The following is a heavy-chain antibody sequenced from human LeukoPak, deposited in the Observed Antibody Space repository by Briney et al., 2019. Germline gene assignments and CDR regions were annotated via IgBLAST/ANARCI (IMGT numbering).Heavy chain of an antibody. CDR1: GFTFDDYA. J-gene: IGHJ4*02. Sequence: PGRSLRLSCAASGFTFDDYAMHWVRQAPGKGLEWVSGISWNSGSIGYADSVKGRFTISRDNAKNSLYLQMNSLRAEDTALYYCAKDFDYGSGSEHIGFDYWSQGTLVTVSS. CDR3: AKDFDYGSGSEHIGFDY. CDR2: ISWNSGSI. V-gene: IGHV3-9*01. D-gene: IGHD3-10*01.